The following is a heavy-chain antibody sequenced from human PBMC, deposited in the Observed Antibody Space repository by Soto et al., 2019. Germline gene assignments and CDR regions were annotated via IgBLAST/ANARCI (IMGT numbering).Heavy chain of an antibody. CDR2: MSYDGKKK. CDR1: GFTLSSYG. Sequence: QVQLVESGGGVVQPGRSLRLSCAVSGFTLSSYGIHWVRQAPGKGLEWVAFMSYDGKKKYYADSVKGRFTISRDNSKNTLYLQMDSLRADDTAMYYCAKGLSVIQEWIIDGHWGQGTQVTVSS. CDR3: AKGLSVIQEWIIDGH. D-gene: IGHD5-18*01. V-gene: IGHV3-30*18. J-gene: IGHJ4*02.